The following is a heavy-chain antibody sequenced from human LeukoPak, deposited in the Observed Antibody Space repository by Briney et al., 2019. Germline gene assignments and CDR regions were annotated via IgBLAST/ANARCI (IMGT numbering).Heavy chain of an antibody. Sequence: PSETLSLTCTVSGASVSSGSYYWSWIRQPPGRGLEWIAYIYYTGVTNYNPSLKSRVTISMDTSKNLLSRKLSSVTAADTAVYYCARVGTPMAFIDYWGQGTLVTVSS. D-gene: IGHD5-18*01. V-gene: IGHV4-61*01. J-gene: IGHJ4*02. CDR1: GASVSSGSYY. CDR2: IYYTGVT. CDR3: ARVGTPMAFIDY.